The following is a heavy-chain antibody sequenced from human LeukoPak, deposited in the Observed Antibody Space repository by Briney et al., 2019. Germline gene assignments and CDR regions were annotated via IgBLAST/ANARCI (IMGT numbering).Heavy chain of an antibody. CDR2: INPSGGST. D-gene: IGHD3-22*01. CDR3: ARSQSGNYYDSSGTDRAYGMDV. V-gene: IGHV1-46*01. J-gene: IGHJ6*02. CDR1: GYTFTNYY. Sequence: ASVKVSCKASGYTFTNYYMHWVRQAPGQGLEWMGIINPSGGSTSYAQKFQGRVTMTRDTSTSTVYMELSSLRSEDTAVYYCARSQSGNYYDSSGTDRAYGMDVWGQGTTVTVSS.